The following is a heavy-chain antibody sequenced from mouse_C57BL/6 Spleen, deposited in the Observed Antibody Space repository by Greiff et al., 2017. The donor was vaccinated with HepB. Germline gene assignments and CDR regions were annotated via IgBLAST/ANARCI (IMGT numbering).Heavy chain of an antibody. CDR1: GYAFSSYW. Sequence: QVQLKESGAELVKPGASVKISCKASGYAFSSYWMNWVKQRPGKGLEWIGQIYPGDGDTNYNGKFKGKATLTADKSSSTAYMQLSSLTSEDSAVYFCASFAPEGWYFDVWGTGTTVTVSS. V-gene: IGHV1-80*01. CDR3: ASFAPEGWYFDV. CDR2: IYPGDGDT. J-gene: IGHJ1*03.